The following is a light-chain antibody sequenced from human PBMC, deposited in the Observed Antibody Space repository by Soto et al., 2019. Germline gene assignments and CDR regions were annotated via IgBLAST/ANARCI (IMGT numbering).Light chain of an antibody. CDR2: GVT. CDR1: SDNY. J-gene: IGLJ1*01. CDR3: SSYTNSRTLL. Sequence: QSALTHPASVSGSPGQSITISCTGTSDNYVSWYQQHPGKVPKLMIYGVTNRPSGVSDRFSGSKSGNTASLTISGLQTEDEADYYCSSYTNSRTLLFGAGTKLTVL. V-gene: IGLV2-14*01.